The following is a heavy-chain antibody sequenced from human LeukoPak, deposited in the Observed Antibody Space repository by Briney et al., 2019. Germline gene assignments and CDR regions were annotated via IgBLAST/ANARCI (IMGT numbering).Heavy chain of an antibody. D-gene: IGHD3-22*01. Sequence: GASVKVSCKASGYTFTGYYMHWVRQAPGQGLEWMGWINPNSGGTNYAQKFQGRVTMTRDTSISTAYMELSRLRSDDTAVYYCAREGAAYYDSSGPLDYLGQGTLVTVSS. CDR3: AREGAAYYDSSGPLDY. V-gene: IGHV1-2*02. CDR2: INPNSGGT. CDR1: GYTFTGYY. J-gene: IGHJ4*01.